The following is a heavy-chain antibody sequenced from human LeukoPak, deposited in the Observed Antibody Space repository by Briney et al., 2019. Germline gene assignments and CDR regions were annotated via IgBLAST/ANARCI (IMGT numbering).Heavy chain of an antibody. Sequence: PGGSLRLSCAASGFTFDDYAMHWVRQAPGKGLEWVSGISWNSGSIGYADSVKGRFTISRDNAKNSLYLQMNSLRAEDTAVYYCARDSSGYTADYRGQGTLVTVSS. J-gene: IGHJ4*02. CDR3: ARDSSGYTADY. CDR1: GFTFDDYA. D-gene: IGHD3-22*01. V-gene: IGHV3-9*01. CDR2: ISWNSGSI.